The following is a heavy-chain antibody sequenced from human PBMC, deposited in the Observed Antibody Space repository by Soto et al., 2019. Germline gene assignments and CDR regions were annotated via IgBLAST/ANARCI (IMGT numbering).Heavy chain of an antibody. Sequence: ASVKVSCKASGYTFTSYGISCVRQAPGQGLEWMGWISAYNGNTNYAQKLQGRVTMTTDTSTSTAYMEVRSLTSDDTAVYYCARATGSSYRFDPWGQGTLVTVSS. V-gene: IGHV1-18*01. J-gene: IGHJ5*02. CDR2: ISAYNGNT. CDR1: GYTFTSYG. CDR3: ARATGSSYRFDP. D-gene: IGHD1-26*01.